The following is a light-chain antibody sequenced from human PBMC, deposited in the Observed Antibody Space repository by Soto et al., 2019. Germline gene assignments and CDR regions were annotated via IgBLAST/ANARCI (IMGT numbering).Light chain of an antibody. Sequence: QSALTQPASVSGSPGQSITISCIGTDSDVGNYNYVSWYQQHPGEAPKLIIYEVTNRPSGVSDRFSAAKSDNTASLTISGLQAEDEADYYCSSYTTNNIIVFGGGTQLTVL. CDR3: SSYTTNNIIV. CDR2: EVT. V-gene: IGLV2-14*01. CDR1: DSDVGNYNY. J-gene: IGLJ2*01.